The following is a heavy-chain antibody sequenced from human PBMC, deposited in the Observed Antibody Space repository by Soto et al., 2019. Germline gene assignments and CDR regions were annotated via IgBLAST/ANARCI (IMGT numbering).Heavy chain of an antibody. D-gene: IGHD6-13*01. CDR3: AKVHYSSSWYSGYFDY. Sequence: GGSLRLSCAASGFTFDDYAMHWVRQAPGKGLEWVSGISWNSGSIGYADSVKGRFTISRDNAKNSLYLQMNSLRAEDTALYYCAKVHYSSSWYSGYFDYWGQGTLVTVSS. CDR1: GFTFDDYA. CDR2: ISWNSGSI. V-gene: IGHV3-9*01. J-gene: IGHJ4*02.